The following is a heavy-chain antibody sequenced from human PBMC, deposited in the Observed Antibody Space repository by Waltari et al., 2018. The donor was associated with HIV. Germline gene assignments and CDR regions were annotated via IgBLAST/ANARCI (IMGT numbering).Heavy chain of an antibody. D-gene: IGHD2-2*01. V-gene: IGHV1-18*01. CDR2: VSAYNGNT. CDR1: GYTFTSDG. CDR3: ARINCTSVSCYASLDY. Sequence: QVQLVQSGAEVKKPGASVKVSCKASGYTFTSDGISWVRQAPGQGREWMGWVSAYNGNTNDAQKLQGRVTMTTDTSTSTAYMELRSLRSDDTAVYYCARINCTSVSCYASLDYWGQGTLVTVSS. J-gene: IGHJ4*02.